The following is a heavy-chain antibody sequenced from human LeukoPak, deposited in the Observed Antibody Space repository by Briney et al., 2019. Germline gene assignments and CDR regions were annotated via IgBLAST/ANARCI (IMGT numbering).Heavy chain of an antibody. CDR2: TYTSGST. CDR1: GGSISSYY. V-gene: IGHV4-4*09. CDR3: ARGSGYDPLFDY. J-gene: IGHJ4*02. Sequence: SETLSLTCTVSGGSISSYYWSWIRQPPGKGLEWIGYTYTSGSTNYNPSLKSRVTMSVDTSKNQFSLKLSSVTVADTAVYYCARGSGYDPLFDYWGQGTLVTVSS. D-gene: IGHD5-12*01.